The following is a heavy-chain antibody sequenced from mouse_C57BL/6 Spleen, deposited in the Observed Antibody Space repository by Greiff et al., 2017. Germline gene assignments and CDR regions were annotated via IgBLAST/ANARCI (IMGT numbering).Heavy chain of an antibody. J-gene: IGHJ4*01. Sequence: QVQLQQPGAELVKPGASVKMSCKASGYTFTSYWITWVKQRPGQGLEWIGDIYPGSGSTNYTEKFKSKATLTVDTSSSTAYMQLSSLTSEDSAVYYCATITTVVEYYAMGYWGQGASVTVSS. D-gene: IGHD1-1*01. V-gene: IGHV1-55*01. CDR2: IYPGSGST. CDR1: GYTFTSYW. CDR3: ATITTVVEYYAMGY.